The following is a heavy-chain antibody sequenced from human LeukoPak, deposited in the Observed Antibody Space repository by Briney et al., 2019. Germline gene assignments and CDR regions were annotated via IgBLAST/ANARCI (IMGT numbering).Heavy chain of an antibody. Sequence: QPGGSLRLSCVASGFSFSTYWMSWVRQAPGKGLEWVANIKQDGSEKYYVDSVKGRFTISRDNAKNSLYLQMNSLRAEDTAVYYCARGPRYYYDSGGYSYFDYWGQGTLVTVSS. D-gene: IGHD3-22*01. CDR2: IKQDGSEK. J-gene: IGHJ4*02. CDR1: GFSFSTYW. CDR3: ARGPRYYYDSGGYSYFDY. V-gene: IGHV3-7*01.